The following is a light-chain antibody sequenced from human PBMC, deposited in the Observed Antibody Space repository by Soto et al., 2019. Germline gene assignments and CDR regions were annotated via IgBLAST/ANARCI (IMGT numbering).Light chain of an antibody. V-gene: IGLV2-11*01. Sequence: QSALTQPRSVSGSPGQSVTISCTGTSSDVGGYNYVSWYQHNPGKAPKLMIFDVSARPSGVPDRFSGSKSANTASLTISGLQAEDEADYYCCSYAGSYTLVFGGGTKVTVL. CDR1: SSDVGGYNY. CDR2: DVS. CDR3: CSYAGSYTLV. J-gene: IGLJ2*01.